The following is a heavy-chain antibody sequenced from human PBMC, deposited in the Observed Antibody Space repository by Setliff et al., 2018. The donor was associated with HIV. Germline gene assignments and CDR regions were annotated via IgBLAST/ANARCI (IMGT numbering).Heavy chain of an antibody. CDR2: INAGNGNT. CDR1: GYTFTFYS. J-gene: IGHJ5*02. V-gene: IGHV1-3*01. D-gene: IGHD6-19*01. Sequence: GASVKVSCKASGYTFTFYSMHWVRQAPGQRLEWMGWINAGNGNTKYSQRFQGRVTITADRSTNTVYMELSSLRSDDTAVYYCARVGRSVTGPWGQGTLVTVSS. CDR3: ARVGRSVTGP.